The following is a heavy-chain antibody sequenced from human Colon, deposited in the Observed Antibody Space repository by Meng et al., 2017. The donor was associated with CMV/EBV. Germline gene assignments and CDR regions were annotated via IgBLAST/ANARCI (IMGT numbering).Heavy chain of an antibody. V-gene: IGHV1-46*01. Sequence: SRYIFTNYYRHWMRQARGQGLEWLEVIHPRDDSTTYAKEFQGKHTMPRDTSPSTLYVDWSSLTSDDTALYFCARVIAAAGNIGWFDSWGQGTLVTVSS. CDR3: ARVIAAAGNIGWFDS. D-gene: IGHD6-13*01. CDR1: RYIFTNYY. J-gene: IGHJ5*01. CDR2: IHPRDDST.